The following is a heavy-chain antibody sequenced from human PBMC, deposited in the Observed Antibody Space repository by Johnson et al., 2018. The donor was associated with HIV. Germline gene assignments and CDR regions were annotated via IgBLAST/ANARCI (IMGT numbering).Heavy chain of an antibody. Sequence: VQLVESRGVLVQPGGSLRLSCAASGFTFSNYGLHWVRQAPGKGLEWVANIKQDGSEKYYVDSVKGRFTNSRDNAKNSLYLQMNSLRAEDTAVYYCARGRARAFDIWGQGTMVTVSS. V-gene: IGHV3-7*01. CDR1: GFTFSNYG. D-gene: IGHD5-12*01. CDR3: ARGRARAFDI. CDR2: IKQDGSEK. J-gene: IGHJ3*02.